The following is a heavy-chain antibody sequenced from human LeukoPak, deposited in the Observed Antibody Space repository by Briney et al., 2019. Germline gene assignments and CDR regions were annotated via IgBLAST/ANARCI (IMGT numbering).Heavy chain of an antibody. J-gene: IGHJ4*02. CDR1: GFTFRDYS. CDR2: ISSGSDLI. CDR3: AGDSSGWYSLNY. Sequence: GGSLRLSCAASGFTFRDYSMNWVRQAPGKGLEWVSSISSGSDLIYYADSVKGRFTISRDNAENSLYLQMNSLRAEDTAVYYCAGDSSGWYSLNYWGQGTLVTVSS. D-gene: IGHD6-19*01. V-gene: IGHV3-21*04.